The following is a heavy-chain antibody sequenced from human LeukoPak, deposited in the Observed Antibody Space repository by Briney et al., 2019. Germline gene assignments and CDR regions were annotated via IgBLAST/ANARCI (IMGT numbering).Heavy chain of an antibody. D-gene: IGHD3-3*01. V-gene: IGHV4-34*01. CDR2: ITHSGSS. CDR3: ARAQYYDFWNGYYSPFDY. CDR1: GGSFSGYY. Sequence: SETLSLTCAVYGGSFSGYYWTWIRQPPGKGLEWIGEITHSGSSNYNPSLKSRVTMSVDTSKNQFSLKLTSVTAADTAVYYCARAQYYDFWNGYYSPFDYWGQGTLVTVSS. J-gene: IGHJ4*02.